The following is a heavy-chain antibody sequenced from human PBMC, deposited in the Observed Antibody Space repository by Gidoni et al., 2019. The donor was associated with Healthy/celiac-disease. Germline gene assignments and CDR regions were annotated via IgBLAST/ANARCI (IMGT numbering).Heavy chain of an antibody. CDR1: GFTFSSYA. CDR3: ASTILTGYAIDY. Sequence: QVQLVESGGGVVQPGRSLRLSCAASGFTFSSYAMHWVRQAPGKGLEWVAVISYDGSNKYYADSVKGRFTISRDNSKNTLYLQMNSLRAEDTAVYYCASTILTGYAIDYWGQGTLVTVSS. D-gene: IGHD3-9*01. V-gene: IGHV3-30-3*01. CDR2: ISYDGSNK. J-gene: IGHJ4*02.